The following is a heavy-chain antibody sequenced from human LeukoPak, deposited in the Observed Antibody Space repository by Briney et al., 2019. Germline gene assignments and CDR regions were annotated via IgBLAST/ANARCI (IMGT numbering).Heavy chain of an antibody. J-gene: IGHJ3*02. CDR3: ASGGSGSDPDAFDI. Sequence: ASVKVSCKASGGTFSSYAISWVRQAPGQGLEWMGGIIPIFGTANYAQKFQGRVTITTVESTSTAYMELSSLRSEDTAVYYCASGGSGSDPDAFDIWGQGTMVTVSS. D-gene: IGHD1-26*01. CDR2: IIPIFGTA. CDR1: GGTFSSYA. V-gene: IGHV1-69*05.